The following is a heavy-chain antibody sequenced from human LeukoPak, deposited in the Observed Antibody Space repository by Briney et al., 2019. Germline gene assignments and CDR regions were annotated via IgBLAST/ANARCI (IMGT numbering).Heavy chain of an antibody. Sequence: ASVKVSCKATGYTFTGYYIHWVRQAPGQGLEWMGWINPNSGGTNYAQRFQGRVTMTRDTSISTAYMELSRLRSDDTAVYYCARGWSATGSYHYYFDYWGQGTLVTVSS. CDR1: GYTFTGYY. CDR2: INPNSGGT. D-gene: IGHD1-26*01. V-gene: IGHV1-2*02. J-gene: IGHJ4*02. CDR3: ARGWSATGSYHYYFDY.